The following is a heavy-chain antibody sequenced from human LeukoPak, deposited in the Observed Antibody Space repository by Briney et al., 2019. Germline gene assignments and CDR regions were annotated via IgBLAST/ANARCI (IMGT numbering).Heavy chain of an antibody. CDR3: AKVGYSSSSGWFDP. CDR1: GFTFSSYA. CDR2: ISGSGGST. J-gene: IGHJ5*02. V-gene: IGHV3-23*01. Sequence: GGSLRLSCAASGFTFSSYAMSWVRQAPGKGLEWVSAISGSGGSTYYADSVKGRFSISRDNSKNTLYLQMNSLRAEDTAVYYCAKVGYSSSSGWFDPWGQGTLVTVSS. D-gene: IGHD6-6*01.